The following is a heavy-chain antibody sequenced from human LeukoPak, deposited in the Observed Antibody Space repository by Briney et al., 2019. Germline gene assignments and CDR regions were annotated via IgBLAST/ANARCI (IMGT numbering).Heavy chain of an antibody. V-gene: IGHV3-7*01. D-gene: IGHD1-26*01. CDR2: IKQDGSEK. CDR3: ARDLREWELLRAYYFDY. Sequence: GGSLRLSCAASGFTFSSYWMSWVRQAPGKGLEWVANIKQDGSEKYYVDSVKGRFTISRDNAKNSLYLQMNSLRAEDTAVYYCARDLREWELLRAYYFDYWGQGTLVTVSS. CDR1: GFTFSSYW. J-gene: IGHJ4*02.